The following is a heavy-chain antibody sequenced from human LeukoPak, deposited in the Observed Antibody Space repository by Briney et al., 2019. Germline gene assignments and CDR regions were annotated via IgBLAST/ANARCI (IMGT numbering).Heavy chain of an antibody. V-gene: IGHV3-30*18. CDR3: AKGDYDFWSGYYPYFDY. Sequence: QAGGSLRLSCAASGFTFSSYGMSWVRQAPGKGLEWVAVISYDGSNKYYADSVKGRFTISRDNSKNTLYLQMNSLRAEDTAVYYCAKGDYDFWSGYYPYFDYWGQGTLVTVSS. CDR1: GFTFSSYG. CDR2: ISYDGSNK. J-gene: IGHJ4*02. D-gene: IGHD3-3*01.